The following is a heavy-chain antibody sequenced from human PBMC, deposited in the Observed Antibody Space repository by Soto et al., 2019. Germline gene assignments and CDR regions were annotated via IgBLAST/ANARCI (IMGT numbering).Heavy chain of an antibody. CDR3: ARGPPPVNLSAAAGTGFDY. CDR1: GFTFSSYG. Sequence: PGGSLSLSCAASGFTFSSYGMHWVRQAPGKGLEWVAVIWYDGSNKYYADSVKGRFTISRDNSKNTLYLQMNSLRAEDTAVYYCARGPPPVNLSAAAGTGFDYWGQGTLVTVSS. CDR2: IWYDGSNK. J-gene: IGHJ4*02. D-gene: IGHD6-13*01. V-gene: IGHV3-33*01.